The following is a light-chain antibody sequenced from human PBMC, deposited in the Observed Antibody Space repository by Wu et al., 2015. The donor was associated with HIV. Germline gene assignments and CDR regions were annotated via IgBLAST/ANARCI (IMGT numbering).Light chain of an antibody. CDR3: QQYNGYPWT. Sequence: DIQMTQSPSSLSASVGDKITITCRASASISGLLAWYQQKPGKAPKLLIYQSSSLENGIPSRFIGSTSGSDFILTISSLQPDDFATYYCQQYNGYPWTLGQGTKVDIK. V-gene: IGKV1-5*03. J-gene: IGKJ1*01. CDR1: ASISGL. CDR2: QSS.